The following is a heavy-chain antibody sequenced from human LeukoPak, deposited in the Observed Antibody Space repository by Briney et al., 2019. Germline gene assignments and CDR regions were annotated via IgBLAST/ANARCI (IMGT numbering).Heavy chain of an antibody. J-gene: IGHJ6*02. CDR3: ARDPGPRAAARRYHYYGMDV. V-gene: IGHV4-59*01. D-gene: IGHD6-13*01. CDR2: IYYSGST. Sequence: PSETRSLTCTVSGGSISSYYWSGIRQPPGKGLEWIGYIYYSGSTNYNPSLKSRVTISVDTSKNQFSLKLSSVTAADTAVYYCARDPGPRAAARRYHYYGMDVWGQGTTVTVSS. CDR1: GGSISSYY.